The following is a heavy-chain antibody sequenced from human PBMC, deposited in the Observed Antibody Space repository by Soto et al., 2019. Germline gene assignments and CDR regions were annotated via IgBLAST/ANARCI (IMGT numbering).Heavy chain of an antibody. CDR2: ISYDGSNK. Sequence: QVPLVESGGGVVQPGRSLRLSCAASGFTFSSYGMHWVRQAPGKGLEWVAVISYDGSNKYYADSVKGRFTISRDNSKNTLYLQMNSLRAEDTAVYYCAKEGSDYGDYEEFDPWGQGTLVTVSS. J-gene: IGHJ5*02. CDR1: GFTFSSYG. V-gene: IGHV3-30*18. D-gene: IGHD4-17*01. CDR3: AKEGSDYGDYEEFDP.